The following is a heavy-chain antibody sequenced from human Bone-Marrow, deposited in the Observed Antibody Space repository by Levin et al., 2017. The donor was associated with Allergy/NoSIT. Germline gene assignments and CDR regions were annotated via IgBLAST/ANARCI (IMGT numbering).Heavy chain of an antibody. CDR2: IGSDGSST. CDR3: ATGTVGYRYGYDYMDV. CDR1: GFTFRSYW. D-gene: IGHD5-18*01. J-gene: IGHJ6*03. Sequence: PGGSLRLSCAASGFTFRSYWMHWVRQGPGKGLVWVSRIGSDGSSTSYADSVKGRFTISRDNAENTLYLQMDSLRAEDTAVYYCATGTVGYRYGYDYMDVWGRGTTVTVSS. V-gene: IGHV3-74*01.